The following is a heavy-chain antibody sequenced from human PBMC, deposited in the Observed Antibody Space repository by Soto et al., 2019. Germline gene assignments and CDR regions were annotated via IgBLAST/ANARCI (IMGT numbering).Heavy chain of an antibody. J-gene: IGHJ6*02. CDR1: GYSFTIYW. CDR3: ARQPHCSSNSCSGADHLYYGVDV. D-gene: IGHD2-2*01. CDR2: IDPSDSYT. V-gene: IGHV5-10-1*01. Sequence: ESLKISCEGSGYSFTIYWITWVRQMPGKGLEWMGRIDPSDSYTNYNPSFQGHATISVDKSISTAYLQWSILEASDTAMYYCARQPHCSSNSCSGADHLYYGVDVWGQGTTVTVSS.